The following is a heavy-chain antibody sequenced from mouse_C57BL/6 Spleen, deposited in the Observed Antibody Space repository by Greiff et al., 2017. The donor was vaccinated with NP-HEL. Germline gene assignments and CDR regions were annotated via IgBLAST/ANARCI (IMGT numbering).Heavy chain of an antibody. CDR2: ISDGGSYT. Sequence: DVMLVESGGGLVKPGGSLKLSCAASGFTFSSYAMSWVHQTPEKRLEWVATISDGGSYTYYPDNVKGRFTISRDNAKNNLYLQMSHLKSEDTAMYYCARDYYGSSLYYFDYWGQGTTLTVSS. D-gene: IGHD1-1*01. CDR3: ARDYYGSSLYYFDY. J-gene: IGHJ2*01. V-gene: IGHV5-4*03. CDR1: GFTFSSYA.